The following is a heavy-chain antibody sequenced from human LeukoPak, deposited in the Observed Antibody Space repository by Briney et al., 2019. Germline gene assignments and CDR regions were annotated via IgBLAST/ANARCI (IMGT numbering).Heavy chain of an antibody. CDR3: ASDCGDYWGAFDI. CDR2: INPNSGGT. CDR1: GYTFTGYY. Sequence: ASVKVSCKASGYTFTGYYMHWVRQAPGQGLEWMGWINPNSGGTNYAQKFQGWVTMTRDTSISTAYMELSRLRSDDTAVYYCASDCGDYWGAFDIWGQGTMVTVSS. V-gene: IGHV1-2*04. J-gene: IGHJ3*02. D-gene: IGHD4-17*01.